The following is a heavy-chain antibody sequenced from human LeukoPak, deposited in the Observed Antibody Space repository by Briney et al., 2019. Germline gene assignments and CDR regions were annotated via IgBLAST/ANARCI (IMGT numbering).Heavy chain of an antibody. V-gene: IGHV4-34*01. J-gene: IGHJ4*02. CDR1: GGSFCGYY. CDR3: ARLRWRTFFDY. CDR2: IKHRAST. Sequence: PSETLSLTCAVYGGSFCGYYWSWMRQPRGKGAERIGEIKHRASTNYNPSRTSRVTISIDTAKNKFSLKLSAVTAADSAVYYRARLRWRTFFDYWGQGTLVTVSS. D-gene: IGHD4-23*01.